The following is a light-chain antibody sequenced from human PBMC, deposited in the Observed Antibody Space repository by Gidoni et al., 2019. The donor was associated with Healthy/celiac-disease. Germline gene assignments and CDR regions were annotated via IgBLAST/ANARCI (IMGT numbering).Light chain of an antibody. CDR2: KAS. CDR1: QSISSW. Sequence: DIQMTQSPSTLSASVGDRVTITCRASQSISSWLAWYQQKPGKAPKLLIYKASSLESGVPSRFSGRGSGTEFTLTISSLQPDDFATYYCQQYMTFXQXTKVEIK. J-gene: IGKJ1*01. CDR3: QQYMT. V-gene: IGKV1-5*03.